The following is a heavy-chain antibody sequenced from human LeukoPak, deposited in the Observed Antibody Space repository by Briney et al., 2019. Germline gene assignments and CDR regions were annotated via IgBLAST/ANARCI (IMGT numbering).Heavy chain of an antibody. D-gene: IGHD2-15*01. Sequence: PSQTLSLTCTVSGGSISSGSYYWNWIRQPAGKGREWIVRIYTSGSTNYNPSLKSRVTMSVDTSKNQFSLNLSSVTAADTAVYYCARDRPISGGSCLDYWGQGTLVTVSS. V-gene: IGHV4-61*02. CDR2: IYTSGST. CDR3: ARDRPISGGSCLDY. CDR1: GGSISSGSYY. J-gene: IGHJ4*02.